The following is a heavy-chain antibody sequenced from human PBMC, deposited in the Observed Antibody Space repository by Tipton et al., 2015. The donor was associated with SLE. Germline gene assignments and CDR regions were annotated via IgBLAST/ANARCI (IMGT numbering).Heavy chain of an antibody. Sequence: LRLSCTVSGGSISSYYWSWIRQPPGKGLEWIGCIYYSGSTNYNPSLKSRVTISVDTSKNQFSLKLSSVTAADTAVYYCARGGGIRFLEWDYYYMDVWGKGTTVTVSS. CDR2: IYYSGST. V-gene: IGHV4-59*01. CDR3: ARGGGIRFLEWDYYYMDV. J-gene: IGHJ6*03. D-gene: IGHD3-3*01. CDR1: GGSISSYY.